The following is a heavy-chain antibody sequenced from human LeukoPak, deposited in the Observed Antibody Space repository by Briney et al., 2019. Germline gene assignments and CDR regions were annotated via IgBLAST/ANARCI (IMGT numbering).Heavy chain of an antibody. CDR2: IYYSGST. CDR3: ARGDSYLGWFDP. CDR1: GGSISSSSYY. D-gene: IGHD2-21*02. V-gene: IGHV4-39*07. Sequence: PSETLSLTCTVSGGSISSSSYYWGWIRQPPGKGLEWIGSIYYSGSTYYNPSLKSRVTVSVDTSKNQFSLKLSSLRSEDTAVYYCARGDSYLGWFDPWGQGTLVTVSS. J-gene: IGHJ5*02.